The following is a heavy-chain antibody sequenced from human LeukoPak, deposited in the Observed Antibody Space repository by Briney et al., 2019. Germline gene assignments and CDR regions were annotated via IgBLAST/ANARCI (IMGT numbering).Heavy chain of an antibody. V-gene: IGHV1-2*06. Sequence: ASVKVSCKASGYTFTDYYIQWVRQAPGQGLEWMGLIHPNSGDTYYAQKFRGRVTMTRDTSITTAYVELDRLTSDDTAVYYCARDYSGSYTHWAQGTLVTISS. D-gene: IGHD1-26*01. CDR1: GYTFTDYY. J-gene: IGHJ4*02. CDR3: ARDYSGSYTH. CDR2: IHPNSGDT.